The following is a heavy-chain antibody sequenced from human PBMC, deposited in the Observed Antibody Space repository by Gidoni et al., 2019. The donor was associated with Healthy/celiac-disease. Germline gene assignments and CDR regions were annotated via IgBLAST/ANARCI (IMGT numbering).Heavy chain of an antibody. CDR3: ARDALPYGSGSYGYYYGMDV. Sequence: EVQLVESGGGLVKPGGSLRLSCAASGFTFSSCSSDWVRQAPGKGLEWVSSISSSSSYIYYADSVKGRFTISRDNAKNALYLQMNSLRAEDTAVYYCARDALPYGSGSYGYYYGMDVWGQGTTVTVSS. CDR2: ISSSSSYI. V-gene: IGHV3-21*06. J-gene: IGHJ6*02. D-gene: IGHD3-10*01. CDR1: GFTFSSCS.